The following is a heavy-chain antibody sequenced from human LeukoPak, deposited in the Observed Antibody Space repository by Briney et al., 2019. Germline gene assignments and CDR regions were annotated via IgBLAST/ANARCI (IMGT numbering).Heavy chain of an antibody. Sequence: SETLSLTCSVSGGSISDYFWSWIRQPAGRGLEWVGRIYTSGSTNYNPSLKSRVTMSIDTSKNHFSLNLTSVTAADTAMYYCARDSNSDRAFDMWGQGTRVTVSP. CDR2: IYTSGST. D-gene: IGHD2-2*01. V-gene: IGHV4-4*07. CDR1: GGSISDYF. J-gene: IGHJ3*02. CDR3: ARDSNSDRAFDM.